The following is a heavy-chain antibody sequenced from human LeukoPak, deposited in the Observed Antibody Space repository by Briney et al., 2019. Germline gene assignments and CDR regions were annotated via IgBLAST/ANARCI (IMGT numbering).Heavy chain of an antibody. J-gene: IGHJ3*02. CDR1: GDSVSSNSAA. V-gene: IGHV6-1*01. CDR2: TYYRSKWYN. D-gene: IGHD3-9*01. CDR3: ARGADEEHYDILTGYYGEGSVDAFDI. Sequence: SQTLSLTCAISGDSVSSNSAAWDWIRQSPSRGLEWLGRTYYRSKWYNDYAVSVKSRITINPDTSKNQFSLQLNSVTPEDTAVYYCARGADEEHYDILTGYYGEGSVDAFDIWGQGTMVTVSS.